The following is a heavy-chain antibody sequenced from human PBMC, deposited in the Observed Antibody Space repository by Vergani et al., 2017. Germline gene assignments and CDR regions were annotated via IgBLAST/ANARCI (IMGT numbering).Heavy chain of an antibody. J-gene: IGHJ6*02. D-gene: IGHD6-6*01. CDR1: GFTVSSNY. CDR3: TSAWGAARSYYYYGMDV. Sequence: EVQLVESGGGLVQPGGSLRLSCAASGFTVSSNYMSWVRQAPGKGLEWVGRIKSKTDGGTTDYAAPVKGRFTISRDDSKNTLYLQMNSLKTEDTAVYYCTSAWGAARSYYYYGMDVWGQGTTVTVSS. CDR2: IKSKTDGGTT. V-gene: IGHV3-15*01.